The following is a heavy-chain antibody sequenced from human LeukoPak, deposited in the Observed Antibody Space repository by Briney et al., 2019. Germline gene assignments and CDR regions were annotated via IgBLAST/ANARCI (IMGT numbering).Heavy chain of an antibody. CDR2: INHSGSA. D-gene: IGHD5-24*01. CDR1: GGSFSGYY. CDR3: ASMMAHGAFDI. Sequence: PSETLSLTCAVYGGSFSGYYWSWIRQPPGKGLEWIGEINHSGSANYNPSLKSRVTISVDTSKNQFSLKLSSVTAADTAVYYCASMMAHGAFDIWGQGTMVTVSS. V-gene: IGHV4-34*01. J-gene: IGHJ3*02.